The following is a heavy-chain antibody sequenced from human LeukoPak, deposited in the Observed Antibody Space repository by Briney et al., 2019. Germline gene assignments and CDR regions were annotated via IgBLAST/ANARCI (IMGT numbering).Heavy chain of an antibody. V-gene: IGHV4-39*01. CDR3: TRHTYRSRETPRGAVDI. CDR2: FYYGGDT. CDR1: GGSISNSVYY. J-gene: IGHJ3*02. D-gene: IGHD6-19*01. Sequence: SETLSLTCTVSGGSISNSVYYWGWIRQPPGKGLEWIGGFYYGGDTYYNPSLKSRVTISVDTSKNHLSLKLTSVTAADTAMYYCTRHTYRSRETPRGAVDIWGQGTMATVSS.